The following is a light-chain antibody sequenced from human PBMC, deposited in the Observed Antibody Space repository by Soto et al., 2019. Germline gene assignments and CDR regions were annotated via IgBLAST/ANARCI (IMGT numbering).Light chain of an antibody. V-gene: IGLV2-14*01. CDR1: SSDVGAYNL. CDR3: ASLPTNPCV. CDR2: EVT. Sequence: QSALTQPASVSGSPGQSITISCTGTSSDVGAYNLVSWYQHLPDKAPKLIISEVTNRPSGVSDRFSGSKSGNTASLTISGLQAEDEADYYCASLPTNPCVFGSGTKLTVL. J-gene: IGLJ1*01.